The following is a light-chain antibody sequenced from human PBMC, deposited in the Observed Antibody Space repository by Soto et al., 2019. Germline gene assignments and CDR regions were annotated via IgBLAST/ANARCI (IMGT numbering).Light chain of an antibody. V-gene: IGLV1-47*01. CDR1: SSNIGSNY. CDR2: RNN. J-gene: IGLJ1*01. Sequence: QSVLTQPHSASGTPVQIVTISCSGSSSNIGSNYVYWYQQLPGTAPKLLIYRNNQRPSGAPHRFSGSKSGTSASLAITVRRSEDYYDYCGAAWDDSFSGHVFGAGAKV. CDR3: AAWDDSFSGHV.